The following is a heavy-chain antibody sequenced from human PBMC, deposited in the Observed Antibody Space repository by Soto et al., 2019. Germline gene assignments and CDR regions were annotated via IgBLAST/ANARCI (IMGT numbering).Heavy chain of an antibody. J-gene: IGHJ5*02. Sequence: GGSLRLSCAASGFTFTNSAMSWVRQAPGKGLEWVSTISGSGRGAATFYPYYADSVKGRFTISRDNSKNTLYLQMNSLRAEDTDVYYCAKEIPDVAGNWFDPWGQGTLVTVSS. CDR2: ISGSGRGAATFYP. CDR1: GFTFTNSA. CDR3: AKEIPDVAGNWFDP. V-gene: IGHV3-23*01. D-gene: IGHD6-19*01.